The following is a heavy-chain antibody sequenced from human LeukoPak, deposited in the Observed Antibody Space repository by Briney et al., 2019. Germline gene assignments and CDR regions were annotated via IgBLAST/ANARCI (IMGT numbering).Heavy chain of an antibody. CDR1: GFTFSSYS. J-gene: IGHJ5*02. Sequence: GGSLRLFCASCGFTFSSYSMNLFRQAPGKGLEWVSSIISSSIYIYYPDSVKGRFTLSRDNAKNSLYLQMNSLRAEDKDVYYCASVLIIAAPWGQGTMVTVSS. V-gene: IGHV3-21*01. D-gene: IGHD6-13*01. CDR3: ASVLIIAAP. CDR2: IISSSIYI.